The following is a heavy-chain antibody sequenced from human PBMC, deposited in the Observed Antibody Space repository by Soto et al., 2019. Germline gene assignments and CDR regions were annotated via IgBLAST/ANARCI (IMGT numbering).Heavy chain of an antibody. J-gene: IGHJ5*02. V-gene: IGHV4-59*01. D-gene: IGHD2-2*01. CDR2: IYYSGVT. CDR3: ARDLGFCSTTTCYPWFDP. Sequence: PSETLSLTCTVSGGSISSYYWSWIRQPPGKGLEWIGYIYYSGVTNYNPSLKSRVTISVGTSKNQFSLKLTSVTAADTAVYYCARDLGFCSTTTCYPWFDPWGQGTLVTVSS. CDR1: GGSISSYY.